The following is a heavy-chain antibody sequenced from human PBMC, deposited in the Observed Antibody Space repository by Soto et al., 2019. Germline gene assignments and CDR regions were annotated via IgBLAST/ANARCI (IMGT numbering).Heavy chain of an antibody. Sequence: KPSETLSLTCTVSGGSISSYYWSWIRQPPGKGLEWIGYIYYSGSTNYNPSLKSRVTISVDTSKNQFSLKLSSVTAADTTVYYCERGSTSYYSDYWGQGTLLTVSS. CDR2: IYYSGST. CDR1: GGSISSYY. D-gene: IGHD2-2*01. J-gene: IGHJ4*02. V-gene: IGHV4-59*01. CDR3: ERGSTSYYSDY.